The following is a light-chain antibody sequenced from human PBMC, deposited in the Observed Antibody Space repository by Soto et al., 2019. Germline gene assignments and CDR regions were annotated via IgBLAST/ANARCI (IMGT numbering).Light chain of an antibody. CDR2: NVS. CDR1: QSVSSW. CDR3: QQYNDYSRT. Sequence: DIQMTQSPSTLSASVGDRVTITCRASQSVSSWLAWYQQKPRRAPKLLIYNVSTLESGVPSRFSGTGSGTEFTLTISSLQPDDFATYYCQQYNDYSRTFGQGTKVDIK. V-gene: IGKV1-5*01. J-gene: IGKJ1*01.